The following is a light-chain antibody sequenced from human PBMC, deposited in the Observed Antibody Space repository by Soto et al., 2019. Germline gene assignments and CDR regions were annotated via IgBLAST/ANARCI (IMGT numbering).Light chain of an antibody. Sequence: IPLTQSPSSLSASVGDRVTITCRASQGISSYLAWYQQKPGKAPKLLIYAASTLQSGVPSRFSGSGSGTDFTLTISSLQPEDFATYYCPQFRGTFGQGTRLEIK. CDR3: PQFRGT. V-gene: IGKV1-9*01. J-gene: IGKJ5*01. CDR2: AAS. CDR1: QGISSY.